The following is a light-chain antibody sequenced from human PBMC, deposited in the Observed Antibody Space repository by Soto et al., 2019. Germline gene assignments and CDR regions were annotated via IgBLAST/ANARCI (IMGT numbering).Light chain of an antibody. CDR2: DVV. Sequence: QSALTQPASVSGSPGQSITISWTGTSSDVGTYNYVSWYQQHPGKAPKLLIYDVVSRPSGVSDRFSGSKSGNTASLTISGLQAEDEADYYCSSYTSRSTWVFGGGTKLTVL. V-gene: IGLV2-14*03. CDR1: SSDVGTYNY. CDR3: SSYTSRSTWV. J-gene: IGLJ3*02.